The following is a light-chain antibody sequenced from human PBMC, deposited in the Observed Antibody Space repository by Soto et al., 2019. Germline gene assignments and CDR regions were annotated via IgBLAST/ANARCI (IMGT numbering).Light chain of an antibody. Sequence: DIQMTQSPFSLSASVGDTVTITCRASQNIREYLNWYQQKPGKPPKLLIYAASILQIGVPSRFSGSGSGTVFTLTITSLQPEDFATYYCQQSKGSPLFTFGPGTKVDVK. V-gene: IGKV1-39*01. J-gene: IGKJ3*01. CDR1: QNIREY. CDR2: AAS. CDR3: QQSKGSPLFT.